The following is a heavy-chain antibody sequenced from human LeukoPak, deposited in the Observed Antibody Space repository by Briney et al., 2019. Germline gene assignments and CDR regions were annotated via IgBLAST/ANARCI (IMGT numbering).Heavy chain of an antibody. D-gene: IGHD6-13*01. V-gene: IGHV4-34*01. CDR2: INHSGST. Sequence: KPSETLSLTCAVYGGSFSGYYWSWIRQPPGKGLEWIGEINHSGSTNYNPSLKSRVTISVDTSKNQFSLKLSSVTAADTAEYYCARGQPSSSWNAKGNSLDYWGQGTLVTVSS. CDR3: ARGQPSSSWNAKGNSLDY. J-gene: IGHJ4*02. CDR1: GGSFSGYY.